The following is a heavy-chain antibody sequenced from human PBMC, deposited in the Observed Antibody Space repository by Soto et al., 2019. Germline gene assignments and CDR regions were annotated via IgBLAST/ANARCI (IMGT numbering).Heavy chain of an antibody. CDR3: ARDGQAAAGPYNWFDP. Sequence: QVQLVESGGGVVQPGRSLRLSCAASGFTFSSYAMHWVRQAPGKGLEWVAVISYDGSNKYYADSVKGRFTISRDNSKNTLYLQMNSLRAEDTAVYYCARDGQAAAGPYNWFDPWGQGTLVTVSS. J-gene: IGHJ5*02. V-gene: IGHV3-30-3*01. CDR1: GFTFSSYA. D-gene: IGHD6-13*01. CDR2: ISYDGSNK.